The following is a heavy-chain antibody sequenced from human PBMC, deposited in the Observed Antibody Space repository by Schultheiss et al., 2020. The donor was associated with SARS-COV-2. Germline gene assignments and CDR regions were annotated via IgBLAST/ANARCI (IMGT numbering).Heavy chain of an antibody. D-gene: IGHD3-3*01. CDR3: ARDPAIFGVVIISYFDY. CDR2: IKQDGSEK. V-gene: IGHV3-7*01. J-gene: IGHJ4*02. CDR1: GFTFSSYW. Sequence: GESLKISCAASGFTFSSYWMSWVRQAPGKGLEWVANIKQDGSEKYYVDSVKGRFTISRDNAKNSLYLQMNSLRAEDTAVYYCARDPAIFGVVIISYFDYWGQGTLVTVSS.